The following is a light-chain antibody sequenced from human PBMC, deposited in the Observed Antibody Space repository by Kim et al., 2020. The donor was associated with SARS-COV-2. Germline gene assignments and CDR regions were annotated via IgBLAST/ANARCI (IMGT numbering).Light chain of an antibody. V-gene: IGKV1-39*01. CDR3: QQSYSTSIT. Sequence: DIQMTQSPSSLSASVGDRVTITCRASQYIDSHLNWYHHKPGKAPKLLIYLASNLQTGVPSRFSGSGSGTDFTLTISSLQPEDFGSYFCQQSYSTSITFGQGTRLEIK. CDR1: QYIDSH. J-gene: IGKJ5*01. CDR2: LAS.